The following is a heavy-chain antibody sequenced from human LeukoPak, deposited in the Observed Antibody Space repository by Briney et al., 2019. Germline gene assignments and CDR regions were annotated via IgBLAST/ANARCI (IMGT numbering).Heavy chain of an antibody. CDR2: IIPILGIA. V-gene: IGHV1-69*04. Sequence: SVKVSCKASVGTFSSYAISCVRQAPGQGLEWMGRIIPILGIANYAQKFQGRVTITADKSTSTAYMELSSLRSEDTAVYYCARGGGDIAAAGFDPWGQGTLVTVSS. J-gene: IGHJ5*02. D-gene: IGHD6-13*01. CDR3: ARGGGDIAAAGFDP. CDR1: VGTFSSYA.